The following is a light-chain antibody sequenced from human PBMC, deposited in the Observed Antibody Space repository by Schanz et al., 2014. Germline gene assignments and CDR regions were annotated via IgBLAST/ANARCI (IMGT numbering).Light chain of an antibody. CDR2: AAS. Sequence: EIVLTQSPGTLSLSPGERATLSCRASQSVSASYLAWYQQKPGQPPRLLLFAASTRATGIPDRFSGSWSGTDFTLTISGLEPEDFAVYYCQQYDGSVTFGQGTRLEIK. V-gene: IGKV3-20*01. J-gene: IGKJ5*01. CDR3: QQYDGSVT. CDR1: QSVSASY.